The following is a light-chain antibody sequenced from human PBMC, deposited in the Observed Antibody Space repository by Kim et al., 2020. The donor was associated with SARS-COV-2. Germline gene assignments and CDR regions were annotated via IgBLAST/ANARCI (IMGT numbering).Light chain of an antibody. Sequence: RATINCKSSQSVLYSSNNQNYLAWYQQKPGQPPQLLIYWASTQQFGVPDRFSGSGSGTDFTLSISSLQAEDVAVYYCQQYYTTPYTFGQGTKLEI. CDR3: QQYYTTPYT. V-gene: IGKV4-1*01. J-gene: IGKJ2*01. CDR1: QSVLYSSNNQNY. CDR2: WAS.